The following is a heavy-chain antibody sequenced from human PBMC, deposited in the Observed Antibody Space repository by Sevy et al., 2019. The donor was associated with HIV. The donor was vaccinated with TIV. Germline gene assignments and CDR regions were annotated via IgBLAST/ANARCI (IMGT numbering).Heavy chain of an antibody. CDR2: KSYDGRNK. CDR1: GIIFTTSG. Sequence: GGSLRLSCAVSGIIFTTSGMHWVRQAPGKGLEWVAVKSYDGRNKFYGDSVKGRFTISRDNSKNILYLQMNSLRVEDTAVYYCAKDFTGYNGMDVWGQGTMVTVSS. D-gene: IGHD3-9*01. J-gene: IGHJ6*02. V-gene: IGHV3-30*18. CDR3: AKDFTGYNGMDV.